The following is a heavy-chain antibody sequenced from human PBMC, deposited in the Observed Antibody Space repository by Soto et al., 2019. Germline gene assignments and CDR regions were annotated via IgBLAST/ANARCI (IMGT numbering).Heavy chain of an antibody. CDR2: INGDGSST. J-gene: IGHJ4*02. CDR3: ARDHERDFDY. V-gene: IGHV3-74*01. CDR1: GFTFSNHW. D-gene: IGHD6-25*01. Sequence: GGSLRLSCAASGFTFSNHWMHWVRQVPGKGLVWVSDINGDGSSTSYAASVKGRFTISRDNAKNTLYLQMNSLRVEDTAVYYCARDHERDFDYWGQGTLVTVS.